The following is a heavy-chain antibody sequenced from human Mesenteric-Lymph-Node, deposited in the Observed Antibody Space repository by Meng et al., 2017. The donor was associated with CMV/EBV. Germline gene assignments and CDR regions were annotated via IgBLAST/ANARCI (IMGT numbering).Heavy chain of an antibody. CDR2: ISTSGSTI. CDR1: GFTFSDYY. D-gene: IGHD3-10*01. V-gene: IGHV3-11*01. CDR3: ARDVGMPDGFDGDWFDP. Sequence: GESLKISCAASGFTFSDYYMSWIRQAPGKGLEWVSYISTSGSTIYYADSVKGRFTISRDNAKNSLSLQRNSLRAEDTAIYYCARDVGMPDGFDGDWFDPWGQGALVTVSS. J-gene: IGHJ5*02.